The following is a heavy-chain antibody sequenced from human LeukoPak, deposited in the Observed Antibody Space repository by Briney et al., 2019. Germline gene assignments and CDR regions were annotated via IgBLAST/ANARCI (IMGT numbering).Heavy chain of an antibody. V-gene: IGHV4-38-2*02. CDR1: GVSISSGYY. CDR2: IYHSGST. D-gene: IGHD1-26*01. Sequence: SETLSLTCTVSGVSISSGYYWGWIRQPPGKGLEWIGSIYHSGSTYYNPSLKSRVTISVDTSKNQFSLKLSSVTAADTAVYYCEGLLQYWGQGTLVTVSS. CDR3: EGLLQY. J-gene: IGHJ4*02.